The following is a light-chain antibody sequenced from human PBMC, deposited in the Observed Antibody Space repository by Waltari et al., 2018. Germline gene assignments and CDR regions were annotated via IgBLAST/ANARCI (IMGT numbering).Light chain of an antibody. CDR2: GAS. CDR1: QTINNNF. J-gene: IGKJ4*01. CDR3: QQYDGSVLT. V-gene: IGKV3-20*01. Sequence: IVLTQSPDTLSSSPGQRATLSCRASQTINNNFLVWYQQKPGQAPRLIIHGASSRATGFPDRFSGSGSGTDFTLTISSLKPEDSAVYYCQQYDGSVLTFGGGTKVEI.